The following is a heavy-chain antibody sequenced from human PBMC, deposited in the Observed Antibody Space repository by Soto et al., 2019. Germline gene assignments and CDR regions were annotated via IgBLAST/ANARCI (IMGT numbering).Heavy chain of an antibody. CDR2: IWSDGSNE. Sequence: QVQLVESGGGVVQPGRSLRLSCAASEFTFSRHGMHWVRQAPGKGLQWVGVIWSDGSNEVYADSVKGRFIISRDNSKNILYLEMNSLRAEDTAVYYCARERAVGDHKHNYMVVLGTGITVTVSS. CDR3: ARERAVGDHKHNYMVV. J-gene: IGHJ6*03. CDR1: EFTFSRHG. V-gene: IGHV3-33*01.